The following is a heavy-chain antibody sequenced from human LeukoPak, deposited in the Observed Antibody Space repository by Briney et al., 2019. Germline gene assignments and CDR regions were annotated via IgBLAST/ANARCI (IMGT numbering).Heavy chain of an antibody. CDR1: GFTFSCYA. CDR3: AKVMRGYYYDSSGYLFDY. V-gene: IGHV3-23*01. CDR2: ISGSGGST. Sequence: PGGSLRLSCAASGFTFSCYAMSWVRQAPGKGLEWVSAISGSGGSTYYADSVKGRFTISRDNSKNTLYLQVNSLRAEDTAVYYCAKVMRGYYYDSSGYLFDYWGQGTLVTVSS. D-gene: IGHD3-22*01. J-gene: IGHJ4*02.